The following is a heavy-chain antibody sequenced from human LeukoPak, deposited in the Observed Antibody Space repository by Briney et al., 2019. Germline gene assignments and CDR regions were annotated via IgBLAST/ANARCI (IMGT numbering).Heavy chain of an antibody. V-gene: IGHV1-69*05. CDR2: IIPIFGTA. CDR3: ATQADSSWTGQLDY. D-gene: IGHD6-13*01. CDR1: GGTFSSYA. Sequence: VASVKVSCKASGGTFSSYAISWVRQAPGQGLEWMGGIIPIFGTANYAQKFQGRVTMTRDMSTSTVYMELSSLRSEDTAVYYCATQADSSWTGQLDYWGQGTLVTVSS. J-gene: IGHJ4*02.